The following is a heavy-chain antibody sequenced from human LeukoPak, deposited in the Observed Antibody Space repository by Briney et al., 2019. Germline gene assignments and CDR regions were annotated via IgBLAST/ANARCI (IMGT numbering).Heavy chain of an antibody. J-gene: IGHJ6*03. Sequence: GGSLRLSCVASGFRFSNYGMHWVRQAPGKGPEWVAVISYDESSKWYGDSVKGRFTISRDNSKNTLYLQMNSLRAEDTAVYYCARGPSITMVRGGQWYYYMDVWGKGTTVTISS. CDR1: GFRFSNYG. CDR2: ISYDESSK. CDR3: ARGPSITMVRGGQWYYYMDV. D-gene: IGHD3-10*01. V-gene: IGHV3-30*03.